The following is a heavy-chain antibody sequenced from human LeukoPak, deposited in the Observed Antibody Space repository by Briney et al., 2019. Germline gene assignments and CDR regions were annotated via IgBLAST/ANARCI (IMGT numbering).Heavy chain of an antibody. D-gene: IGHD5-18*01. Sequence: GESLKISCKGSGYSFTSYWIGWVRQAPGQGLEWMGWISAYNGNTNYAQKLQGRVTMTTDTSTSTAYMELSSLTSDDTAIYYCARPITKYTAVVWDYWGQGTLVTVSS. V-gene: IGHV1-18*04. J-gene: IGHJ4*02. CDR2: ISAYNGNT. CDR1: GYSFTSYW. CDR3: ARPITKYTAVVWDY.